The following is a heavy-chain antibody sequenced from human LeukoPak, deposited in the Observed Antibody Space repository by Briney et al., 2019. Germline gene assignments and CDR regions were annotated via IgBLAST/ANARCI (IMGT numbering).Heavy chain of an antibody. D-gene: IGHD4-17*01. CDR3: AKNGRTTVTNDAFDI. Sequence: PGGSLRLSCAASGFTFSSYWMSWVRQAPGKGLEWVANIKQDGSNKYYADSVKGRFTISRDNSKNTLYLRMNSLRAEDTAVYYCAKNGRTTVTNDAFDIWGQGTMVTVSS. CDR1: GFTFSSYW. CDR2: IKQDGSNK. V-gene: IGHV3-7*01. J-gene: IGHJ3*02.